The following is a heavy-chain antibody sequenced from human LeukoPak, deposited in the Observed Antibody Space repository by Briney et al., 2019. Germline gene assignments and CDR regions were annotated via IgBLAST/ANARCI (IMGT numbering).Heavy chain of an antibody. J-gene: IGHJ3*02. V-gene: IGHV3-23*01. CDR1: RFTLNTYA. CDR3: AKDGVSIVVVVAATDAFDI. CDR2: ISGSGGST. Sequence: PGGSLRLSCAASRFTLNTYAMSWVRQAPGKGLEWVSAISGSGGSTYYADSVKGRFTISRDNSKNTLYLQMNSLRAEDTAVYYCAKDGVSIVVVVAATDAFDIWGQGTMVTVSS. D-gene: IGHD2-15*01.